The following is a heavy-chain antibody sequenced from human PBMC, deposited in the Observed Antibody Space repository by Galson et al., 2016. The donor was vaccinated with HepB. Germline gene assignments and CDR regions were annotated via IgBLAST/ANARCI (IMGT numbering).Heavy chain of an antibody. CDR3: ARDSGYRDFDY. D-gene: IGHD6-13*01. J-gene: IGHJ4*02. V-gene: IGHV3-7*03. Sequence: SLRLSCAASGFTFSIYWMRWVRQAPGKGLEWVASIKHDGTEQYYVDFVRGRFTASRDNAGNSLYLQMNSLRAEDTDVYYCARDSGYRDFDYCGQGTLVTVSS. CDR2: IKHDGTEQ. CDR1: GFTFSIYW.